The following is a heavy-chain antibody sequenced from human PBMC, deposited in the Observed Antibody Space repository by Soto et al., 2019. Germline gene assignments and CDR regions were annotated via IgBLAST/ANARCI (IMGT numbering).Heavy chain of an antibody. CDR3: ARMGRWDIGEGWFDP. CDR1: GGSISTGGYY. J-gene: IGHJ5*02. Sequence: QVQLQESGPGLVKPSQTLSLTCTVSGGSISTGGYYCSWIRQHPGKGLEWIGYIYYSGSTSYNPSLTSRVTIAFATSKNQFSLKLSSVTAADTAVYYCARMGRWDIGEGWFDPWGQGTLVTVSS. V-gene: IGHV4-31*03. D-gene: IGHD2-15*01. CDR2: IYYSGST.